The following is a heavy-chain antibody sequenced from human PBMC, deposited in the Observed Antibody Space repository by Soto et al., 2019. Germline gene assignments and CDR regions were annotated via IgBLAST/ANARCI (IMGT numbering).Heavy chain of an antibody. V-gene: IGHV4-39*01. J-gene: IGHJ4*02. CDR1: GASISSSRYY. CDR2: IYYSGNT. Sequence: PSETLSLTCTVSGASISSSRYYWGWIRKSPGKGLEWIGSIYYSGNTYYNPSLKSRVTISVDTSKNQFSLQLTSVTAADTAVYYCARPPDVDIAMTAFDYWGQGTLVTVSS. D-gene: IGHD5-18*01. CDR3: ARPPDVDIAMTAFDY.